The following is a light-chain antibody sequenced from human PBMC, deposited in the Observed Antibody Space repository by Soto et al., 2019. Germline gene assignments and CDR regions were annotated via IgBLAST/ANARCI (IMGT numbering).Light chain of an antibody. V-gene: IGLV4-69*01. CDR1: SGHSNYA. CDR2: LNSDGSH. J-gene: IGLJ2*01. Sequence: QLVLTQSPSASASLGASVKLTCTLSSGHSNYAIAWHQQQSEKGPRYLMKLNSDGSHSKGDGIPDRFSGSSSGAERYLTISSLQSDDEAAYYCKTWGSGIVVFGGGTKLTVL. CDR3: KTWGSGIVV.